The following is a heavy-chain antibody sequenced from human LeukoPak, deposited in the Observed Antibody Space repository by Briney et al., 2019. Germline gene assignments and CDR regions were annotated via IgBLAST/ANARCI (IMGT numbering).Heavy chain of an antibody. Sequence: GGSLRLSCAASGFTFSSYAMSWVRQAPGKGLEWVSAISGSGGSTYYADSVKGRFTISRDNSKNTLYLQMNSLGAEDTAVYYCAKDSSLRLGELSHVFDYWGQGTLVTVSS. CDR3: AKDSSLRLGELSHVFDY. D-gene: IGHD3-16*02. V-gene: IGHV3-23*01. CDR1: GFTFSSYA. CDR2: ISGSGGST. J-gene: IGHJ4*02.